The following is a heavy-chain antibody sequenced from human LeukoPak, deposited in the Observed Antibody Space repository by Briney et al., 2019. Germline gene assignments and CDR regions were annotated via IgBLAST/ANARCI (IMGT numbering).Heavy chain of an antibody. CDR3: SSLGAPYYFDY. J-gene: IGHJ4*02. Sequence: PSETLSLTCTVSGGSISSSSYYWGWIRQPPGKGLEWIGSIYYSGSTYYNPSLKSRVTISVDTSKNQFSLKLSSVTAADTAVYYCSSLGAPYYFDYWGQGTLVTVSS. V-gene: IGHV4-39*01. CDR2: IYYSGST. CDR1: GGSISSSSYY. D-gene: IGHD3-16*01.